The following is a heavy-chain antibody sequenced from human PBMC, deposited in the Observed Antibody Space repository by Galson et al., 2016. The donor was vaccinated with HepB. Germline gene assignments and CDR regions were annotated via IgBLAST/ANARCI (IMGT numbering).Heavy chain of an antibody. Sequence: SLRLSCAASGFNFEGYAMHWVRQAPGKGLEWVSGISWNSGAKGYADSVKGRFTISRDNTKNSLYLQMNSLRAEDTALYYCAKDRGGVIAAPGKYYFYGMDGCGKGTAVTVA. CDR3: AKDRGGVIAAPGKYYFYGMDG. D-gene: IGHD2-21*01. J-gene: IGHJ6*04. CDR2: ISWNSGAK. CDR1: GFNFEGYA. V-gene: IGHV3-9*01.